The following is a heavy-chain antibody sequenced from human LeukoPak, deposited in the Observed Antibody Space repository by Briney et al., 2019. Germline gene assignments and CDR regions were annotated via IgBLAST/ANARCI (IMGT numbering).Heavy chain of an antibody. CDR2: ISSSSTI. J-gene: IGHJ4*02. CDR1: GFTFSSYS. Sequence: GGSLRLSCAASGFTFSSYSMNRVRQAPGKGLEWVSYISSSSTIYYADSVKGRFTISRDNAKISLYLQMNSLRAEDTAVYYCAREYYYFDYWGQGTLVTVSS. CDR3: AREYYYFDY. D-gene: IGHD2-8*01. V-gene: IGHV3-48*04.